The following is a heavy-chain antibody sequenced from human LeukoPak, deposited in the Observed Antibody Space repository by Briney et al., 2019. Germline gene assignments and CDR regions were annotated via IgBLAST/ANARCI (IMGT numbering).Heavy chain of an antibody. Sequence: SETLSLTCTVSGGSIRSYYWSWIRQPPGGGLEWIGYIYYSGSTNYNPSLKSRVTISVDTSKNQFSLKLSSVTAADTAVYYCARHRAAAGTGAHYFDYWGQGTLVTVSS. CDR3: ARHRAAAGTGAHYFDY. CDR2: IYYSGST. D-gene: IGHD6-13*01. V-gene: IGHV4-59*08. J-gene: IGHJ4*02. CDR1: GGSIRSYY.